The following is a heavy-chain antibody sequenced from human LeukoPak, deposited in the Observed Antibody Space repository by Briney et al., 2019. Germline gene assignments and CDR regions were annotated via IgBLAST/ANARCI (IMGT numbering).Heavy chain of an antibody. V-gene: IGHV3-30-3*01. CDR2: ISFDGNNE. D-gene: IGHD3-10*01. CDR3: ASTSRGVIDY. Sequence: GGSLRLSCAASGFTFRNYAMHWVRQAPGKGLEWLAVISFDGNNEYYADSVKGRFTISRDNSKNTLYLQMNSLRGEDAAVYYCASTSRGVIDYWGQGTLVTVSS. J-gene: IGHJ4*02. CDR1: GFTFRNYA.